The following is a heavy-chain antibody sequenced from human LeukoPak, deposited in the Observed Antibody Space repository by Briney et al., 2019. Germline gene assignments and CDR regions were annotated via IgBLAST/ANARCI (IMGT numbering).Heavy chain of an antibody. J-gene: IGHJ4*02. V-gene: IGHV4-59*01. CDR1: GGSISSYY. CDR3: ASRGRQTTGFDY. CDR2: IYYSGST. Sequence: PSETLSLTCTVSGGSISSYYWSWIRQPPGKGLEWIGYIYYSGSTNYNPSLKSRVTISVDTSKNQFSLKLSSVTAADTAVYYCASRGRQTTGFDYWGQGTLVTVSS. D-gene: IGHD3-10*01.